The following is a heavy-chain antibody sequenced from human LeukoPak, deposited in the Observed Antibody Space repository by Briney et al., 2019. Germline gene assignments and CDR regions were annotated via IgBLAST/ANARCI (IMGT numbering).Heavy chain of an antibody. J-gene: IGHJ6*03. D-gene: IGHD3-22*01. CDR2: IYYSGST. CDR3: ARGLRDYYDSSGYYSQYYYYYYMDV. Sequence: SETLSLTCTVSGGSISSGSYYWSWIRQPPGKGLEWIGYIYYSGSTNYNPSLKSRVTISVDTSKNQFSLKLSSVTAADTAVYYCARGLRDYYDSSGYYSQYYYYYYMDVWGKGTTVTVSS. CDR1: GGSISSGSYY. V-gene: IGHV4-61*01.